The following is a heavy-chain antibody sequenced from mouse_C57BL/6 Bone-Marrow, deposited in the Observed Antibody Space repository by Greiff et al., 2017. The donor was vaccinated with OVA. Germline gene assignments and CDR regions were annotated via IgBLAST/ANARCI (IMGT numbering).Heavy chain of an antibody. Sequence: LQQPGAELVRPGSSVKLSCKASYYAFMGCAMHWVKQRPGHGLEWIGSFTTYSDTTEYSENFKGKATLTVNTSSSTAYMELSSLTSEDSAVNECARGNCFAYWGQGNQVTGSA. CDR2: FTTYSDTT. J-gene: IGHJ3*01. CDR1: YYAFMGCA. V-gene: IGHV1-49*01. D-gene: IGHD2-1*01. CDR3: ARGNCFAY.